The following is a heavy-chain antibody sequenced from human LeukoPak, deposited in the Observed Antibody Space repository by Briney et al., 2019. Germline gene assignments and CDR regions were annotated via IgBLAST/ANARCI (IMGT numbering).Heavy chain of an antibody. CDR1: GGSVSGYF. J-gene: IGHJ4*02. CDR3: ARGFRGSNFFFDC. Sequence: SETLSLTCIVSGGSVSGYFWTWIRQPPGKELEWIGYIEYSGSTNYNPSLRSRVTISVDTSKNQFSLRLNSVTAADTAVYYCARGFRGSNFFFDCWGQGTLVTVSS. CDR2: IEYSGST. D-gene: IGHD6-13*01. V-gene: IGHV4-59*02.